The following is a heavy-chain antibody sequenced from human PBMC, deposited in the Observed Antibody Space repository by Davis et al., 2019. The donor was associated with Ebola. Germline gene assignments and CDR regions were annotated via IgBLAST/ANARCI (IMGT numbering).Heavy chain of an antibody. J-gene: IGHJ4*02. D-gene: IGHD2-2*01. Sequence: SETLSLTCAVYAGSFSGYYWSWIRQSPGKGLEWIGEINHSGSTNYNPSLKSRVTISVDTSKNQFSLKLSSVTAADTAVYYCARTSTWGYCSSTSCRPGELGYWGQGTLVTVSS. V-gene: IGHV4-34*01. CDR3: ARTSTWGYCSSTSCRPGELGY. CDR1: AGSFSGYY. CDR2: INHSGST.